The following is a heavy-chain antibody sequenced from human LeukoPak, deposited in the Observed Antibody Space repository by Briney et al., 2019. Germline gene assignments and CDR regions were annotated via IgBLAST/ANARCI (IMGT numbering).Heavy chain of an antibody. CDR2: VGKSGST. V-gene: IGHV4-59*08. CDR3: ARLLRGDTGGYFDY. J-gene: IGHJ4*02. D-gene: IGHD2-21*02. Sequence: PSETLSLTCTVSGGSISKYFWSWIRQPPGKELEWIGSVGKSGSTKYNPSLKSQVTISVDTSKNQFSLRLSSVTAADTAVYYCARLLRGDTGGYFDYWGQGTLVTVSS. CDR1: GGSISKYF.